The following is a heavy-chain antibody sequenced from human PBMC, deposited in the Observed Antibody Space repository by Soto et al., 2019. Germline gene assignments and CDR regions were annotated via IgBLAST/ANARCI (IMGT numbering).Heavy chain of an antibody. CDR1: GFTFDDYA. V-gene: IGHV3-9*01. J-gene: IGHJ4*02. CDR3: ANGGRSGLYEHDY. Sequence: EVQLVESGGGLVQPGRSLRLSCAASGFTFDDYAMHWVRQAPGKGLEWVSGISWNSGSIGYADSVKGRFTISRDNAKNSLYLQMNSLRAEDTALYYCANGGRSGLYEHDYWGQGTLVTVSS. CDR2: ISWNSGSI. D-gene: IGHD6-19*01.